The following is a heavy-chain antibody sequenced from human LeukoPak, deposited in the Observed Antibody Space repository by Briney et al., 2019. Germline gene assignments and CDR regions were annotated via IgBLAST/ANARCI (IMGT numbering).Heavy chain of an antibody. D-gene: IGHD2/OR15-2a*01. V-gene: IGHV4-4*07. J-gene: IGHJ6*03. CDR1: GGSISSYY. Sequence: SETLSLTCTVSGGSISSYYWSWIRQPAGKGLEWIGRIYTSGSTNYNPSLKSRVTMSVDTSKNQFSLKLSSVTAADTAVYYCARDGVQQPLHTSKPSTSYYYYMDVWGKGTTVTVSS. CDR2: IYTSGST. CDR3: ARDGVQQPLHTSKPSTSYYYYMDV.